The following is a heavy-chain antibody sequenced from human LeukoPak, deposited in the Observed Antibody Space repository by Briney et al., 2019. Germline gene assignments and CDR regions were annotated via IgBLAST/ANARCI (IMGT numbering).Heavy chain of an antibody. V-gene: IGHV4-30-4*01. D-gene: IGHD5/OR15-5a*01. J-gene: IGHJ5*02. CDR2: IYYSGST. CDR1: VGSISSGDYY. Sequence: SETLSLTCTVSVGSISSGDYYWSWVRQPPGKGLEWIGYIYYSGSTYYNPSLKSRVTISVDTSKNQFSLKLSSVTAADTAVYYCARAFGLRGWFDPWGQGTLVTVSS. CDR3: ARAFGLRGWFDP.